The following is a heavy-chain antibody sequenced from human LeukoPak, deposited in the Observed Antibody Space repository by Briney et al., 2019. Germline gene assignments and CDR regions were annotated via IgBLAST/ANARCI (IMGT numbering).Heavy chain of an antibody. CDR3: ARSTVTRAFYYYYGMDV. J-gene: IGHJ6*02. Sequence: ASVTVSCKASGYTFTGYYMHWVRQAPGQGLEWMGWINPNSGGTNYAQKFQGWVTMTRDTSISTAYMELSRLRSDDTAVYYCARSTVTRAFYYYYGMDVWGQGTTVTVSS. CDR1: GYTFTGYY. D-gene: IGHD4-17*01. CDR2: INPNSGGT. V-gene: IGHV1-2*04.